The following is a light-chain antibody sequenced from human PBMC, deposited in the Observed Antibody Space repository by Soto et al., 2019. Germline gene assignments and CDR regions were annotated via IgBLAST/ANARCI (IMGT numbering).Light chain of an antibody. Sequence: IQMTQSPSSLSASIGDIVTITCQASQDIRNYLNWYQHKPGEAPKLLIFDASNLETGVPSRFSGSGSGTDFIFTISRLQPEDIATYYCQQYDNLPITFGQGTRLEI. V-gene: IGKV1-33*01. CDR1: QDIRNY. CDR3: QQYDNLPIT. CDR2: DAS. J-gene: IGKJ5*01.